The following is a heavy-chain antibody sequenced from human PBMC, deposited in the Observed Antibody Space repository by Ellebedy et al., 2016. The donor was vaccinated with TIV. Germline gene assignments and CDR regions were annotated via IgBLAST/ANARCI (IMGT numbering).Heavy chain of an antibody. V-gene: IGHV1-69*13. CDR2: VLPALGTA. CDR1: GDTFNIYA. Sequence: AASVKVSCKLSGDTFNIYAISWVRQAPGQGLEWMGAVLPALGTANYAQKFQGRLTITSAGSAGTAYMELRGLVFEDTAVYNCARPYGSGRSLGAFDIWGQGTPVTVSS. D-gene: IGHD3-10*01. CDR3: ARPYGSGRSLGAFDI. J-gene: IGHJ3*02.